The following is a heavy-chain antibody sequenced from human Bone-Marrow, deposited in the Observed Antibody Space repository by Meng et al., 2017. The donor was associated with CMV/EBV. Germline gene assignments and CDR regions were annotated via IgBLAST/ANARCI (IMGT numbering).Heavy chain of an antibody. J-gene: IGHJ6*02. CDR1: GYTFTSYD. D-gene: IGHD3-3*01. CDR3: ARGGYDFWSGPGGMDV. Sequence: ASVKVSCKASGYTFTSYDINWVRQATGQGLEWMGWMNPNSGNTGYAQKFQGRVTITRNTSISTAYMELSSLRSEDTAVYYCARGGYDFWSGPGGMDVWGQGTTVTVPS. V-gene: IGHV1-8*03. CDR2: MNPNSGNT.